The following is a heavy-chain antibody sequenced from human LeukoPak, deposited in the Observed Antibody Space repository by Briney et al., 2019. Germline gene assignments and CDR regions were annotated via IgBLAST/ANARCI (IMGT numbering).Heavy chain of an antibody. CDR1: GFTFSSYA. D-gene: IGHD2-2*01. V-gene: IGHV3-30*01. Sequence: PGGSLRLSCAASGFTFSSYAMHWVRQAPGKGLEWVAVISYDGSNKYYADSVKGRFTISRDNSKNTLYLQMNSLGAEDTAVYYCARDRSRIHPDIVVEGGWFDPWGQGTLVTVSS. CDR3: ARDRSRIHPDIVVEGGWFDP. J-gene: IGHJ5*02. CDR2: ISYDGSNK.